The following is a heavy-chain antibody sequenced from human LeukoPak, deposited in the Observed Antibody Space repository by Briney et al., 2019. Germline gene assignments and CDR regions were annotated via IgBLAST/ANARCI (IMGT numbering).Heavy chain of an antibody. D-gene: IGHD6-13*01. CDR2: INHSGYT. Sequence: SETLSLTCAVYGGSFSGYYWSWIRQPPGKGLEWIGEINHSGYTNYNPSLKSRVTISVDTSKNQFSLKLSSVTAADTAVYYCARVTGYRIEDYFDYWGQGTLVTVSS. CDR1: GGSFSGYY. CDR3: ARVTGYRIEDYFDY. J-gene: IGHJ4*02. V-gene: IGHV4-34*01.